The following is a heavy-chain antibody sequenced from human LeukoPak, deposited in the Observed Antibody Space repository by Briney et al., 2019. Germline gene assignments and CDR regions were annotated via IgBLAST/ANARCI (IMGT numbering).Heavy chain of an antibody. J-gene: IGHJ4*02. Sequence: GRSLRLSCAASGFTFDDYAMHWVRQAPGKGLEWVSGISWNSGSIGYADSVKGRFTISRDNAKNSPYLQMNSLRAEDTALYYCAKVLGDYVYWGQGTLVTVSS. CDR3: AKVLGDYVY. V-gene: IGHV3-9*01. CDR1: GFTFDDYA. D-gene: IGHD4-17*01. CDR2: ISWNSGSI.